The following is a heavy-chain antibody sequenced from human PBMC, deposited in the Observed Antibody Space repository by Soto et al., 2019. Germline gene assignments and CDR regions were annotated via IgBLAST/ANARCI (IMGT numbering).Heavy chain of an antibody. Sequence: SGGSLRLSXAASGFTFSSYGMHWVRQAPGKGLEWVAVIWYDGSNKYYADSVKGRFTISRDNSKNTLYLQMNSLRAEDTAVYYCARDVYSSGLYYYYGMDVWGQGTTVTVSS. CDR2: IWYDGSNK. CDR1: GFTFSSYG. CDR3: ARDVYSSGLYYYYGMDV. V-gene: IGHV3-33*01. D-gene: IGHD6-19*01. J-gene: IGHJ6*02.